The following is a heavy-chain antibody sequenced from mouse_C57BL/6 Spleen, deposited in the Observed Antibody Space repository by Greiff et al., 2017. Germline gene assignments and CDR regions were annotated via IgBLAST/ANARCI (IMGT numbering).Heavy chain of an antibody. V-gene: IGHV1-52*01. CDR1: GYTFTSYW. D-gene: IGHD3-1*01. CDR3: ARSGYENAMDY. J-gene: IGHJ4*01. Sequence: VQLQQPGAELVRPGSSVKLSCKASGYTFTSYWMHWVKQRPIQGLEWIGNIDPSDSETHYNQKFKDKATLTVDKSSSTAYMQLSSLTSEDSAVYYCARSGYENAMDYWGQGTSVTVSS. CDR2: IDPSDSET.